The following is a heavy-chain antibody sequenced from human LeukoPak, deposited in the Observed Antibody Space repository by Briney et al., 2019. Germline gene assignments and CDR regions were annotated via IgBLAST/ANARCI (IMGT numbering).Heavy chain of an antibody. CDR3: ARDKFAMVRGSPDY. CDR1: GYTFTSYG. V-gene: IGHV1-18*01. J-gene: IGHJ4*02. CDR2: ISAYNGNT. Sequence: ASVKVSCKASGYTFTSYGISWVRQAPGQGLEWMGWISAYNGNTNYAQKLQGRVTMTTDTSTSTAYMELRSLRSDDTAVYYCARDKFAMVRGSPDYWGQGTLVTVSS. D-gene: IGHD3-10*01.